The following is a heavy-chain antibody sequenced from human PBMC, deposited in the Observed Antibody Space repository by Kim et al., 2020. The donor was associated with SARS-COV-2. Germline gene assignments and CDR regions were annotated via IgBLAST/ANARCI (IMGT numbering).Heavy chain of an antibody. V-gene: IGHV3-15*01. D-gene: IGHD5-18*01. CDR2: IKSKTDGGTT. CDR3: TTDLGYSYASYWYFDL. Sequence: GGSLRLSCAASGFTFSNAWMSWVRQAPGKGLEWVGRIKSKTDGGTTDYAAPVKGRFTISRDDSKNTLYLQMNSLKTEDTAVYYCTTDLGYSYASYWYFDLWGRGTLVTVSS. CDR1: GFTFSNAW. J-gene: IGHJ2*01.